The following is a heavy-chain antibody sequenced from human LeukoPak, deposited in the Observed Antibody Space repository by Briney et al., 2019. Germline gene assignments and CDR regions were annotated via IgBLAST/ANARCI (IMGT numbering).Heavy chain of an antibody. D-gene: IGHD3-3*01. J-gene: IGHJ5*02. CDR2: IYTSGST. CDR1: GGSISNYY. V-gene: IGHV4-4*07. CDR3: ARASLPDFKTAEDRFDP. Sequence: SETLSLTCTVSGGSISNYYWNWIRQPAGRGPEWIGRIYTSGSTDYNPSLKSRVTMSVDTSKNEFSLKLSSVTAADTAVYYCARASLPDFKTAEDRFDPWGQGTLVTVSS.